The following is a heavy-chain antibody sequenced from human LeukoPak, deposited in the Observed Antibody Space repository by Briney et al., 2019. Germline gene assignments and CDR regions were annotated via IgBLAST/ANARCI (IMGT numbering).Heavy chain of an antibody. CDR1: GGSISNSY. V-gene: IGHV4-4*07. CDR2: IHISGST. J-gene: IGHJ5*01. D-gene: IGHD6-19*01. Sequence: SETLSLTCTVSGGSISNSYWSWIRQPAGKGLEWTGRIHISGSTNYNPSLKTRVTLSVDTSKNQFSLNLSSVTAADTAVYYCARDGLVSGWGGFNPWGQGTLVTVSS. CDR3: ARDGLVSGWGGFNP.